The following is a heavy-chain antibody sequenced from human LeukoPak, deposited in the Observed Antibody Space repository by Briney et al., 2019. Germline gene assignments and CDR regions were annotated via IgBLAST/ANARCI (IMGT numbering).Heavy chain of an antibody. V-gene: IGHV3-30*04. D-gene: IGHD5-18*01. Sequence: GGSLRLSCAASGFTFSSYAMHWVRQAPGKGLQWVAVMSYDGRNKYYSDSVKGRSTISRDNSKNTLYLQMNSLRVEDTAVYYCAKDGADVDTAMVIGEYFHYWGQGTLVTVPS. CDR2: MSYDGRNK. CDR3: AKDGADVDTAMVIGEYFHY. CDR1: GFTFSSYA. J-gene: IGHJ1*01.